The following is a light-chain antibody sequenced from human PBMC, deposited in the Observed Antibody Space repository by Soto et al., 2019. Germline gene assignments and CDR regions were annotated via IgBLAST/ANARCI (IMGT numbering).Light chain of an antibody. CDR2: AAS. J-gene: IGKJ1*01. V-gene: IGKV1-39*01. Sequence: DIQVTQSPSSLSASVGDRVTITCRASQSITTFLNWYQQKPGNAPKLLIYAASSLQTGVPSRFSGSGPGTDFTLTVSSLQPDDFATYYCQQSDTTPWTFGQGTKVDSK. CDR3: QQSDTTPWT. CDR1: QSITTF.